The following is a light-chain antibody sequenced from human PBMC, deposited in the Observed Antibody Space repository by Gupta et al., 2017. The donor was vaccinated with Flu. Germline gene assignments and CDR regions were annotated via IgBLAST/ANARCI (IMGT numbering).Light chain of an antibody. CDR1: QTISRSR. CDR3: QQYDLSKT. CDR2: DAS. V-gene: IGKV3-20*01. Sequence: ATLSCRASQTISRSRLAWYQQKPGQAPRLLIYDASNRAPGIPDRFSGSGSGTDFTLTINRLEPEDFAVYYCQQYDLSKTFGQGTKVEI. J-gene: IGKJ1*01.